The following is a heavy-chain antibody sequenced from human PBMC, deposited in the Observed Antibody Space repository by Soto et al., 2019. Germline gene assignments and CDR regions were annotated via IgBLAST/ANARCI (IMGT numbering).Heavy chain of an antibody. CDR3: ARGMVRGVTDYYYGMDV. Sequence: GASVKVSCKASGFTFTSSAVRWVRQARGQRLEWIGWIVVGSGNTNYAQKFQERVTITRDMSTSTAYMELSSLRSEDTAVYYCARGMVRGVTDYYYGMDVWGQGTTVTVSS. CDR2: IVVGSGNT. CDR1: GFTFTSSA. J-gene: IGHJ6*02. D-gene: IGHD3-10*01. V-gene: IGHV1-58*01.